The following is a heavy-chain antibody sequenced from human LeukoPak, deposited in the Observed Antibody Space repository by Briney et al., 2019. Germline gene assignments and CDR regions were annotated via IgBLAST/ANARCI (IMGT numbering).Heavy chain of an antibody. J-gene: IGHJ5*02. CDR2: ISYDGSNK. D-gene: IGHD3-9*01. CDR1: GFTFSSYG. CDR3: AKAPYDISTGYSPP. Sequence: PGRSLRLSCAASGFTFSSYGMHWVRQAPGKGLEWVAVISYDGSNKYYADSVKGRFTISRDNSKNTLYLQMNSLRAEDTAVYYCAKAPYDISTGYSPPWGQGTLVTVSS. V-gene: IGHV3-30*18.